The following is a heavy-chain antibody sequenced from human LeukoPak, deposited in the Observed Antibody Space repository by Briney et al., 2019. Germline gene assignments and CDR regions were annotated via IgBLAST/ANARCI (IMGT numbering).Heavy chain of an antibody. D-gene: IGHD6-6*01. CDR1: GYTFTSYD. CDR2: MNPNSGNT. V-gene: IGHV1-8*03. Sequence: RASVKVSCKASGYTFTSYDINWVRQATGQGLEWMGWMNPNSGNTGYAQKFQGRVTITRNTSISTAYMELSSLRSEDTAVYYCARASSSIASLALTLTDYYYMDVWGKGTTVTVSS. J-gene: IGHJ6*03. CDR3: ARASSSIASLALTLTDYYYMDV.